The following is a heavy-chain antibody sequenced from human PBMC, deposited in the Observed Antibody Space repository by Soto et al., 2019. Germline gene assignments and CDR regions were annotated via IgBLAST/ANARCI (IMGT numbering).Heavy chain of an antibody. Sequence: SETLSLTCTVSGGSISSGDYYWSWIRQPPGKGLEWIGYIYYSGSTYYNPSLKSRVTISVDTSKNQFSLKLSSVTAADTAVYYCARARFFHYSNPRMDVWGQGTTVTVSS. J-gene: IGHJ6*02. V-gene: IGHV4-30-4*01. CDR2: IYYSGST. D-gene: IGHD4-4*01. CDR3: ARARFFHYSNPRMDV. CDR1: GGSISSGDYY.